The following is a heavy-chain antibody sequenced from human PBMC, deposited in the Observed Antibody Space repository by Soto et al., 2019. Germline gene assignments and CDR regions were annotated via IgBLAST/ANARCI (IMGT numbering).Heavy chain of an antibody. CDR2: FDPEDGET. CDR1: GYTLTELS. CDR3: ATGYDFWSGYSYPY. D-gene: IGHD3-3*01. V-gene: IGHV1-24*01. J-gene: IGHJ4*02. Sequence: ASVKVSCKVSGYTLTELSMHWVRQAPGKGLEWMGGFDPEDGETIYAQKFQGRVTMTEDTSTDTAYMELSSLRSEDTAVYYCATGYDFWSGYSYPYWGQGTLVTVSS.